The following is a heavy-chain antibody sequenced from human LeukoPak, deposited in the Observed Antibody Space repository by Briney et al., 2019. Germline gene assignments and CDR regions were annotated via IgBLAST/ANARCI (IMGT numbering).Heavy chain of an antibody. Sequence: PSETLSLICTVSGGSVTGSHWSWLRQSAGKGLEWIGRICSSGTTNYNPSLKSRVTMSLDTSKNQFSLRLSSMTAADTAVYYCARGAYSFDYWGQGTLVTVSS. V-gene: IGHV4-4*07. CDR1: GGSVTGSH. CDR2: ICSSGTT. CDR3: ARGAYSFDY. J-gene: IGHJ4*02.